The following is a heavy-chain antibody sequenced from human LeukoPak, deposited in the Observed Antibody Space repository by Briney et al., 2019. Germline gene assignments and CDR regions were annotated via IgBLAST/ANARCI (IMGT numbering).Heavy chain of an antibody. V-gene: IGHV3-66*01. CDR1: GFTVSSNY. D-gene: IGHD6-13*01. CDR2: IYSGGST. J-gene: IGHJ6*02. CDR3: AREYSSSVYYYYGMDV. Sequence: GGSLRLSCAASGFTVSSNYMSWVRQAPGKGLEWVSVIYSGGSTYYADSVKGRFTISRDNSKNTLYLQMNSLRAEDTAVYYCAREYSSSVYYYYGMDVWGQGTTVTVSS.